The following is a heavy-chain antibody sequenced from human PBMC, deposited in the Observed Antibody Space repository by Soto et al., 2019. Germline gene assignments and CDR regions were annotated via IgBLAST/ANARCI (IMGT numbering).Heavy chain of an antibody. CDR3: ARRYLLVDWFDP. D-gene: IGHD2-15*01. J-gene: IGHJ5*02. V-gene: IGHV5-51*01. Sequence: GESLKISCKGLGCDFTSYWIGWVRQMPGKGLEWMGIIYPGDSDTRYSSSFQGQVTISADKSINTAYLQWSSLKASDTAMYYCARRYLLVDWFDPWGQGTLVTVSS. CDR2: IYPGDSDT. CDR1: GCDFTSYW.